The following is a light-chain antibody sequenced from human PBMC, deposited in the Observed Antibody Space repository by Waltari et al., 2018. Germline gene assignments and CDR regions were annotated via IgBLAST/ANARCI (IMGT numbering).Light chain of an antibody. CDR2: WAS. CDR1: QNILYSHNNRNY. J-gene: IGKJ1*01. Sequence: DIVMTQSPESLAVSLGGRATIHCQPSQNILYSHNNRNYLAWYQQKPGQPPKVLIYWASSRESGVSDRFSGSVSGADFPLTNNSPQAEDVAVYYCQQYYTSPPWTLGQGTKVEI. CDR3: QQYYTSPPWT. V-gene: IGKV4-1*01.